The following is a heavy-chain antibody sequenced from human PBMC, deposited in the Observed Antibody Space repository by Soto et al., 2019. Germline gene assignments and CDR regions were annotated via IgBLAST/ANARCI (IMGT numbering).Heavy chain of an antibody. D-gene: IGHD6-13*01. J-gene: IGHJ5*02. CDR3: ARDCIAAAGTLGSDNWFDP. V-gene: IGHV4-61*01. Sequence: SETLSLTCTVSGGSVSSGSYYWSWIRQPPGKGLEWIGYIYYSGSTNYNPSLKSRVTISVDTSKNQFSLKLSSVTAADTAVYYCARDCIAAAGTLGSDNWFDPWGQGTLVTVS. CDR2: IYYSGST. CDR1: GGSVSSGSYY.